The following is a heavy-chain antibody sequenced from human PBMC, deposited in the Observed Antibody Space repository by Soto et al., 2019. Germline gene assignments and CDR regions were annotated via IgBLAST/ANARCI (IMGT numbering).Heavy chain of an antibody. D-gene: IGHD5-12*01. V-gene: IGHV1-69*13. Sequence: SVKVSCKASGGTFSSYAISWVRQAPGQGLEWMGGIIPIFGTANYAQKFQGRVTITADESASTAYMELSSLRSEDTAVYYCARRDGYNGFYYGMDVWGQGTTVTVSS. J-gene: IGHJ6*02. CDR2: IIPIFGTA. CDR1: GGTFSSYA. CDR3: ARRDGYNGFYYGMDV.